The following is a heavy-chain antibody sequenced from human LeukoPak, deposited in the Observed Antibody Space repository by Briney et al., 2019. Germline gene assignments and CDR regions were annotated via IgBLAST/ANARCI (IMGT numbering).Heavy chain of an antibody. J-gene: IGHJ6*02. D-gene: IGHD2-2*02. V-gene: IGHV5-51*01. CDR2: IFPHDSDI. CDR1: GYSVVDYW. CDR3: GRYGIRGCTGTNCYTSYFYYGMDV. Sequence: GESLKISCKGSGYSVVDYWIGWVRQMPGKGPEWMGIIFPHDSDIKYNPSFQGQVTISVDKTISTAYVQWRSLGASDTAIYYCGRYGIRGCTGTNCYTSYFYYGMDVWGQGTTVTVSS.